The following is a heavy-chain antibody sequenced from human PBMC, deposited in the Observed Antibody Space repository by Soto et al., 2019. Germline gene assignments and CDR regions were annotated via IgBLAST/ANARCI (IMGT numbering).Heavy chain of an antibody. Sequence: QVQLVESGGGVVQPGRSLRLSCAASGFTFSSYGMHWVRQAPGKGLEWVAVISYDGSNKYYADSVKGRFTISRDNSKNTLYLQMNSLRAEDTAVYYCAKDRQLGVFGVYGMDVWGQGTTVTVSS. CDR2: ISYDGSNK. CDR3: AKDRQLGVFGVYGMDV. J-gene: IGHJ6*02. CDR1: GFTFSSYG. D-gene: IGHD6-6*01. V-gene: IGHV3-30*18.